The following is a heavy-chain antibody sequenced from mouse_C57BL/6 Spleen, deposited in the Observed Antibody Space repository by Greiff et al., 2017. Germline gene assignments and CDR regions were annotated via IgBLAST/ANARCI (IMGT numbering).Heavy chain of an antibody. CDR2: ISYDGSN. Sequence: EVKLQESGPGLVKPSQSLSLTCSVTGYSITSGYYWNWIRQFPGNKLEWMGYISYDGSNNYNPSLKNRISITRDTSKNQFFLKLNSVTTEDTATYYCARDEGNDYFDYWGQGTTLTVSS. D-gene: IGHD2-3*01. J-gene: IGHJ2*01. CDR1: GYSITSGYY. CDR3: ARDEGNDYFDY. V-gene: IGHV3-6*01.